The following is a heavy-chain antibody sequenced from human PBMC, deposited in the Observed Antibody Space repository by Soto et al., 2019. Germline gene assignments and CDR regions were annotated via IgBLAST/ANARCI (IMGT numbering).Heavy chain of an antibody. V-gene: IGHV3-30*14. J-gene: IGHJ4*01. CDR1: GLSCSSYA. CDR3: AGGGTYDSFED. Sequence: PGRSMRLSCAASGLSCSSYAMHWVRQAPGKRLEWVAVISYDGSNKYYADSVKGRFTISRDNSKNTLYLQMNSLRAEDTARYYCAGGGTYDSFEDWGQRTRVTVAS. CDR2: ISYDGSNK. D-gene: IGHD5-12*01.